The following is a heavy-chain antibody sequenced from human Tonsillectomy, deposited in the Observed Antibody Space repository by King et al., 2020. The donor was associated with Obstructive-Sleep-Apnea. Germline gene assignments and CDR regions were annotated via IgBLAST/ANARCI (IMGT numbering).Heavy chain of an antibody. V-gene: IGHV3-30*18. CDR2: ISYDGSNK. D-gene: IGHD3-9*01. CDR1: GFTFSSYG. CDR3: AKTPVADYDILTGYYSGELDY. J-gene: IGHJ4*02. Sequence: VQLVESGGGVVQPGRSLRLSCAASGFTFSSYGMHWVRQAPGKGLEWVAVISYDGSNKYYADSVKGRFTISRDNSKNTLYLQMNSLRAEDTAVYYCAKTPVADYDILTGYYSGELDYWGQGTLVTVSS.